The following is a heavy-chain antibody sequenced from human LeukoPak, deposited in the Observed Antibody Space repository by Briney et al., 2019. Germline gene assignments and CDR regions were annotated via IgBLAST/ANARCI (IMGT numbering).Heavy chain of an antibody. V-gene: IGHV1-18*01. CDR3: ARDLGVTTKDPFEY. CDR2: INRYNGKT. Sequence: ASVTVSCKASGGTFSSYAISWVRQAPGQGLEWVGWINRYNGKTKYGQKFQGRVTMTTDTSTSTTYMELRSLRSDDTAVYYCARDLGVTTKDPFEYWGQGTLVTVPS. D-gene: IGHD4-11*01. J-gene: IGHJ4*02. CDR1: GGTFSSYA.